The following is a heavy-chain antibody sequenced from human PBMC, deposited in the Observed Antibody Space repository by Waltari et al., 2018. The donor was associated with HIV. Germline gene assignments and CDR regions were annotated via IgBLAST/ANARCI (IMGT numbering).Heavy chain of an antibody. CDR2: IYYSGST. D-gene: IGHD3-3*01. CDR3: ARLAPYYDFWSGYYTSDACDI. CDR1: GGSISSSSYY. J-gene: IGHJ3*02. Sequence: QLQLQESGPGLVKPSETLSLTCTVSGGSISSSSYYWGWIRQPPGQGLEWIGSIYYSGSTCYNPSLKRRVTISVDTSKSQFSLKLSSVTTADTAVYYCARLAPYYDFWSGYYTSDACDIWGQGTMVTVAS. V-gene: IGHV4-39*01.